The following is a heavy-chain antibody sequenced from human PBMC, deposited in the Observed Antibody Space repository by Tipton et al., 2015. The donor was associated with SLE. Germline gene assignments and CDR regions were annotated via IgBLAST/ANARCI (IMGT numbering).Heavy chain of an antibody. D-gene: IGHD1-1*01. V-gene: IGHV4-59*01. Sequence: TLSLTCTVSGGSISSYYWSWIRQPPGKGLEWIGYIYYSGSTNYNPSLKSRVTISVDTSKNQFSLKLSSVTAADTAVYYCARSWNGPLDLWGRGTLVTVSS. J-gene: IGHJ2*01. CDR3: ARSWNGPLDL. CDR2: IYYSGST. CDR1: GGSISSYY.